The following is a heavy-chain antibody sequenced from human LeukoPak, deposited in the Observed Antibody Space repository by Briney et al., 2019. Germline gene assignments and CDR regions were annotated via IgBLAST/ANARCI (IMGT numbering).Heavy chain of an antibody. J-gene: IGHJ4*02. CDR1: GCTFSSYA. V-gene: IGHV1-69*04. CDR3: ARDVYDYVWGSYRLSDY. D-gene: IGHD3-16*02. CDR2: IIPILGIA. Sequence: SVKVSRKASGCTFSSYAIRWVRQAPGQGLAWMGRIIPILGIANYAQKFQGRVTITADKSTSTAYMELSSLRSEDTAVYYCARDVYDYVWGSYRLSDYWGQGTLVTVSS.